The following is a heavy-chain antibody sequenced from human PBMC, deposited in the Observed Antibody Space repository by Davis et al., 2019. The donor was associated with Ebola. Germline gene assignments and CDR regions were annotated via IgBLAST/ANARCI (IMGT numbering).Heavy chain of an antibody. CDR1: GYSISSGYY. CDR2: IYHSGST. J-gene: IGHJ5*02. CDR3: ARHKLYYYDSSGYRMYNWFDP. D-gene: IGHD3-22*01. V-gene: IGHV4-38-2*02. Sequence: MPGGSLRLSCTVSGYSISSGYYWGWIRQPPGKGLEWIGSIYHSGSTYYNPSLKSRVTISVDTSKNQFSLKLSSVTAADTAVYYCARHKLYYYDSSGYRMYNWFDPWGQGTLVTVSS.